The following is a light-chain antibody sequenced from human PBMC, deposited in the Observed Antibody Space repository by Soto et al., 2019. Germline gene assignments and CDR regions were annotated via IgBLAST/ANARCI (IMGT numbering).Light chain of an antibody. Sequence: EIVLTQSPATLSLSPGDRATLSCKASQSVSSSYLAWYQQKPGQAPRLIIYGASIRATGIPDRFSGSGSGTDFTLTISRLEPEDFAVYYCQQYGSSPLTFGGGTKVDIK. CDR3: QQYGSSPLT. CDR2: GAS. CDR1: QSVSSSY. V-gene: IGKV3-20*01. J-gene: IGKJ4*01.